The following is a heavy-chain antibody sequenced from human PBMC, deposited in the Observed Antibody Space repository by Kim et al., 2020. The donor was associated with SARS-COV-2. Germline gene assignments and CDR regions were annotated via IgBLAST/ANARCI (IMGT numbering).Heavy chain of an antibody. CDR1: GGSISSSSYY. Sequence: SETLSLTCTVSGGSISSSSYYWGWIRQPPGKGLEWIGSIYYSGSTYYNPSLKSRVTISVDTSKNQFSLKLSSVTAADTAVYYCARGYYSLTGGEFDYWGQGTLVTVSS. D-gene: IGHD7-27*01. CDR3: ARGYYSLTGGEFDY. CDR2: IYYSGST. J-gene: IGHJ4*02. V-gene: IGHV4-39*01.